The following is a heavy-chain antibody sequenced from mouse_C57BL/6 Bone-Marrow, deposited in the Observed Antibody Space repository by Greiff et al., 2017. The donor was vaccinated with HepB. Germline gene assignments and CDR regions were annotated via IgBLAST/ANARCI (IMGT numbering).Heavy chain of an antibody. CDR3: ARDQGGSSRWYFDV. CDR1: GFTFSDYY. V-gene: IGHV5-16*01. J-gene: IGHJ1*03. D-gene: IGHD1-1*01. CDR2: INYDGSST. Sequence: EVQVVESEGGLVQPGSSMKLSCTASGFTFSDYYMAWVRQVPEKGLEWVANINYDGSSTYYLDSLKSRFIISRDNAKNILYLQMSSLKSEDTATYYCARDQGGSSRWYFDVWGTGTTVTVSS.